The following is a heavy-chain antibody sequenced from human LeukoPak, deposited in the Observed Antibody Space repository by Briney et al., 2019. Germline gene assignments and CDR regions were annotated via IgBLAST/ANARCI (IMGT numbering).Heavy chain of an antibody. J-gene: IGHJ4*02. CDR1: GSTFTRHY. D-gene: IGHD2-21*02. Sequence: ASVKVSCKTSGSTFTRHYMHWVRQAPGQGLEWMGLINPNGDSTIYARKFQGRVTMTRDTSISTAYMELSRLRSDDTAVYYCARLCGAACYAPASDYWGQGTLVTVSS. CDR3: ARLCGAACYAPASDY. V-gene: IGHV1-2*06. CDR2: INPNGDST.